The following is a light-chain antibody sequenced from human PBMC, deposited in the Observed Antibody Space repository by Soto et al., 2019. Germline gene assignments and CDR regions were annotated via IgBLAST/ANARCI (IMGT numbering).Light chain of an antibody. J-gene: IGLJ2*01. V-gene: IGLV2-23*01. Sequence: QSALTQPASVSGSPGQSITISCTYNLCSCYQHNPGKAHQLLIYEGNKRALGVSNRLSGSKSGNTASLTISGLQAEAEADYCCCSYAGHRLVFGGGTKLTVL. CDR1: YNL. CDR2: EGN. CDR3: CSYAGHRLV.